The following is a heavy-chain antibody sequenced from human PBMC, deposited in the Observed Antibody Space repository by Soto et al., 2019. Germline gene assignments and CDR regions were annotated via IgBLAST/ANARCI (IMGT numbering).Heavy chain of an antibody. J-gene: IGHJ3*02. V-gene: IGHV4-59*01. Sequence: SETLSLTCTVSGGSISSYYWSWIRPPPGKGLEWLGYIYYSGSTNYNPSLKSRVTISVDTSKNQFSLKLSSVTAADTAVYYCASVLTYYDFWSGYYNYDAFDIWGQGTRVAVAS. D-gene: IGHD3-3*01. CDR1: GGSISSYY. CDR2: IYYSGST. CDR3: ASVLTYYDFWSGYYNYDAFDI.